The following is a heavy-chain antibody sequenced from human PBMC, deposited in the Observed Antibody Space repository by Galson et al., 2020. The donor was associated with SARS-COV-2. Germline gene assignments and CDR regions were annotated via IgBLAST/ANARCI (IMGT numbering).Heavy chain of an antibody. V-gene: IGHV4-39*07. D-gene: IGHD6-13*01. CDR2: IYYSGST. CDR3: ARVGRTTTYSSSYWFEP. Sequence: ASETLSLTCTVSGGSISSSSYYWGWIRQPPGKGLEWIGSIYYSGSTYYNPSLKSRVTISVDTSKNQFSLKLSSVTAADTAVYYCARVGRTTTYSSSYWFEPWGQGTLVTVSS. J-gene: IGHJ5*02. CDR1: GGSISSSSYY.